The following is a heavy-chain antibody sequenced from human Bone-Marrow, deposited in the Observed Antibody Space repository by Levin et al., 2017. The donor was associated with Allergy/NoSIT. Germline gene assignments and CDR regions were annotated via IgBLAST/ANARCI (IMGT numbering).Heavy chain of an antibody. CDR2: IYSDGST. CDR1: GFTVSNNY. J-gene: IGHJ4*02. CDR3: ARNSGSCNSCGY. Sequence: RSSETLSLTCAASGFTVSNNYMSWVRQAPGKGLEWVSLIYSDGSTRFADSVKGRFTISRDSSKNTLYLQMNSLRAEDTAVYYCARNSGSCNSCGYWGQGTLVTVSS. V-gene: IGHV3-66*01. D-gene: IGHD2-21*01.